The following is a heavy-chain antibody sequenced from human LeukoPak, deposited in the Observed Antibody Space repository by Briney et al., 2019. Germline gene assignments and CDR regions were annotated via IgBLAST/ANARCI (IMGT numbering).Heavy chain of an antibody. Sequence: GGSLRLSCAASGFIFSSYGMHWVRQAPGKGLEWVAFIRYDGSNKYYADSVKGRFTISRDSSKNTLYLQMNSLRAEDTAVFYCAKDRSGSYSQGLDYWGQGTLVTVSS. CDR3: AKDRSGSYSQGLDY. J-gene: IGHJ4*02. V-gene: IGHV3-30*02. CDR1: GFIFSSYG. D-gene: IGHD1-26*01. CDR2: IRYDGSNK.